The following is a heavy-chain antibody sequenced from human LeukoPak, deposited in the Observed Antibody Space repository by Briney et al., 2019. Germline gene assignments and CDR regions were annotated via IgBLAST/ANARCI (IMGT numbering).Heavy chain of an antibody. CDR1: EFIFSDYE. CDR3: TTDLLGLCSSTGCYDNWLDP. D-gene: IGHD2-2*01. V-gene: IGHV3-15*01. J-gene: IGHJ5*02. Sequence: PGGSLRLSCATSEFIFSDYEMHWVRQTPGKGLEWVGRIKSKTDGGTIDYAAPVKGRFTISRDDSKDTLYLQMNSLKTEDTAVYYCTTDLLGLCSSTGCYDNWLDPWGQGTLVTVSS. CDR2: IKSKTDGGTI.